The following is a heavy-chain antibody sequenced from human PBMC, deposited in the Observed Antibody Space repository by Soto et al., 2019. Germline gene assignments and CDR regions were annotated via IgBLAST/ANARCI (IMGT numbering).Heavy chain of an antibody. J-gene: IGHJ6*02. CDR2: IYHDGTP. D-gene: IGHD2-15*01. CDR3: ARHKDCSGGSCNAVGYYYGLDV. V-gene: IGHV4-39*01. Sequence: SQTLFPTNTVSGGSISSCSHHWGWIRQPPGKGLEWIGSIYHDGTPSYNPPLKSRVTISVDTSTNQFSLRLSSVTAADTAVYYCARHKDCSGGSCNAVGYYYGLDVWGQGTTVT. CDR1: GGSISSCSHH.